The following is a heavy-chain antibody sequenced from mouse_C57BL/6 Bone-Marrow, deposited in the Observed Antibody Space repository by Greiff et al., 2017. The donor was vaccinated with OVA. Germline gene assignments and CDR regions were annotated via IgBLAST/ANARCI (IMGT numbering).Heavy chain of an antibody. Sequence: EVQLVESGGDLVKPGGSLKLSCAASGFTFSSYGMSWVRQTPDKRLEWVATISSGGSYTYYPDSVKGRFTISRDNAKNTLYLQMSSLKSEDTAMYYCARHPSFAYWGQGTLVTVSA. CDR1: GFTFSSYG. V-gene: IGHV5-6*01. CDR3: ARHPSFAY. CDR2: ISSGGSYT. J-gene: IGHJ3*01.